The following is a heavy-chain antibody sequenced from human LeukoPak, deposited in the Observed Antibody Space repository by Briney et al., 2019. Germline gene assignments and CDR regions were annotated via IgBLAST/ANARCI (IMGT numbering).Heavy chain of an antibody. J-gene: IGHJ6*03. CDR3: ARDRSGYLYYYYYMDV. Sequence: GGSLRLSCVTSGFPFSSYGMHWVRQAPGKGLEWVAFIRDDGGNRYHADSVKGRFTISRDNAKNSLYLQMNSLRAEDTAVYYCARDRSGYLYYYYYMDVWGKGTTVTVSS. CDR1: GFPFSSYG. D-gene: IGHD5-12*01. V-gene: IGHV3-30*02. CDR2: IRDDGGNR.